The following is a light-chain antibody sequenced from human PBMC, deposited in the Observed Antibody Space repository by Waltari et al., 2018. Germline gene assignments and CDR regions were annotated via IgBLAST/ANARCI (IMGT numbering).Light chain of an antibody. CDR2: EVN. CDR3: SSYAGRNTL. V-gene: IGLV2-8*01. Sequence: QSALTQPPSASGAPGQSVTISCTGTSSDVGGYNYVSWYQQHPCEAPNTVIYEVNTRPSGVPNRYSGSQSGNAASLTVSGLQGEDEGDYYCSSYAGRNTLFGGGTKLTVL. CDR1: SSDVGGYNY. J-gene: IGLJ2*01.